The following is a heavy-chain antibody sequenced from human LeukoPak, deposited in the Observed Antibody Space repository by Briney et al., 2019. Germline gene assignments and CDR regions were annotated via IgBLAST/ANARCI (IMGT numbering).Heavy chain of an antibody. D-gene: IGHD2-21*02. CDR2: ISGGGANT. V-gene: IGHV3-23*01. CDR3: AKPRLVGRVTAPYYFDY. J-gene: IGHJ4*02. CDR1: GFTVSSNY. Sequence: ESGGSLRLSCAASGFTVSSNYMSWVRQAPGKGLEWVSAISGGGANTYYSDSVKGRFTISRDNSKNTLYLQMNSLRAEDTAVYYCAKPRLVGRVTAPYYFDYWGQGTLVTVSS.